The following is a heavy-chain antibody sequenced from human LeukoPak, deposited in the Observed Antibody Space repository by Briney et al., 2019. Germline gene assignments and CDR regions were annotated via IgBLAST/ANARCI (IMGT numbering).Heavy chain of an antibody. CDR2: IYYSGST. Sequence: SETLSLTCAVYGGSFSGYYWSWIRQPPGKGLEWIGSIYYSGSTYYNPSLKSRVTISVDTSKNQFSLKLSSVTAADTAVYYCATDRSPLSFSYYYYYYMDVWGKGTTVTVSS. J-gene: IGHJ6*03. CDR1: GGSFSGYY. D-gene: IGHD2/OR15-2a*01. CDR3: ATDRSPLSFSYYYYYYMDV. V-gene: IGHV4-34*01.